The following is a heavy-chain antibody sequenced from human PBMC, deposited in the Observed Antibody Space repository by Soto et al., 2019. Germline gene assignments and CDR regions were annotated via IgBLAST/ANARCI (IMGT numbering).Heavy chain of an antibody. J-gene: IGHJ6*02. Sequence: PGGSLRLSCSASGFTFSTYAMDWVRQAPGKGLEWVSSISASGDTTYHADSVRGRFSISRDQSKNTLYLQMNSLRAEDTALYYCASDLSGRADVWGQGTTVTVSS. D-gene: IGHD2-21*01. V-gene: IGHV3-23*01. CDR2: ISASGDTT. CDR1: GFTFSTYA. CDR3: ASDLSGRADV.